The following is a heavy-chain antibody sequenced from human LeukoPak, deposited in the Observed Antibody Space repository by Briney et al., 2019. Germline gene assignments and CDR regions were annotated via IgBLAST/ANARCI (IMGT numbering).Heavy chain of an antibody. Sequence: ASVKVSCKASGYTFTSYGISWVRQAPGQGLEWMGWISAYNGNTNYAQKLQGRVTMTTGTSTSTAYMELRSLRSDDTAVYYCARDNAYYDILTGYYPDYWGQGTLVTVSS. CDR3: ARDNAYYDILTGYYPDY. D-gene: IGHD3-9*01. CDR2: ISAYNGNT. V-gene: IGHV1-18*01. J-gene: IGHJ4*02. CDR1: GYTFTSYG.